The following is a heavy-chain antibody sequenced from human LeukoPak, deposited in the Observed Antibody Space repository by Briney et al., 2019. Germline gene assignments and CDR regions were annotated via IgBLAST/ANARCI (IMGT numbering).Heavy chain of an antibody. J-gene: IGHJ4*02. Sequence: GGSLRLSCAASGFTFSSYWMSWVRQAPGKGLERVANIKQDGSEKYYVDSVKGRFTISRDNAKNSLYLQMNSLRAEDTAVYYCAGLLWFGDLAIDYWGQGTLVTVSS. V-gene: IGHV3-7*01. CDR1: GFTFSSYW. CDR2: IKQDGSEK. CDR3: AGLLWFGDLAIDY. D-gene: IGHD3-10*01.